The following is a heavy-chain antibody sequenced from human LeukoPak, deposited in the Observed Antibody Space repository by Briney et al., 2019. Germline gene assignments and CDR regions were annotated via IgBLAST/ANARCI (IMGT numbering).Heavy chain of an antibody. CDR3: ARDAGKGYYFDY. D-gene: IGHD1-1*01. CDR2: ISYDGSNK. V-gene: IGHV3-30-3*01. CDR1: GFTFSSYA. Sequence: GSLRLSCAASGFTFSSYAMHWVRQAPGKGLEWVAVISYDGSNKYYADSVKGRFTISRDNSKNTLYLQMNSLRAEDTAVYYCARDAGKGYYFDYWGQGTLVTASS. J-gene: IGHJ4*02.